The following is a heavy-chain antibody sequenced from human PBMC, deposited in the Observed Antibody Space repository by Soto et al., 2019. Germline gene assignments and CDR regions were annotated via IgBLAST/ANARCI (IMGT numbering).Heavy chain of an antibody. J-gene: IGHJ6*04. CDR2: IGNSGDT. CDR1: GFTFKNYD. CDR3: GRACVAPYYHTGIDC. Sequence: PGGSLRLSCAASGFTFKNYDMYWVRQAPGKGLEWVSSIGNSGDTNYAVSVKGRFTISRENDRNALYLQMNSLRGGDTAVYFCGRACVAPYYHTGIDCWGKGTTVTVSS. V-gene: IGHV3-13*01. D-gene: IGHD3-10*01.